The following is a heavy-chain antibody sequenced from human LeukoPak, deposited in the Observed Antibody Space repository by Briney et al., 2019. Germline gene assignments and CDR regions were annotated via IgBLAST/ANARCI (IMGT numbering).Heavy chain of an antibody. CDR3: ASGPTVTTDY. J-gene: IGHJ4*02. Sequence: SETLSLTCTVSGGSISSYYWNWFRQPPGMGLEWIGYTQHSGSTHYNPSLKSRVTISVDTSKNQFSLELISVTAADTAVYYCASGPTVTTDYWGQGTLVTVSS. D-gene: IGHD4-17*01. CDR1: GGSISSYY. CDR2: TQHSGST. V-gene: IGHV4-59*01.